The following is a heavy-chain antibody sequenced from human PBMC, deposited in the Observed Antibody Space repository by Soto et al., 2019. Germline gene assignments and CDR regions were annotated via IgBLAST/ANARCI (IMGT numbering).Heavy chain of an antibody. D-gene: IGHD6-6*01. CDR3: ARVLPPAIAARPYNYYYGMDV. CDR2: IYYSGST. CDR1: GGSISSGGYY. J-gene: IGHJ6*02. Sequence: SETLSLTCTVSGGSISSGGYYWSWIRQHPGKGLEWIGYIYYSGSTYYNPSLKSRVTISVDTSKNQFSLKLSSVTAADTAVYYCARVLPPAIAARPYNYYYGMDVWGQGTTVTVSS. V-gene: IGHV4-31*03.